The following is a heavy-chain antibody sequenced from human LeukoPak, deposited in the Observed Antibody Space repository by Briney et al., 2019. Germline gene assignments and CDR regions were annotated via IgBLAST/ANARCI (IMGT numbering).Heavy chain of an antibody. CDR1: GFTFSSYE. CDR2: IKQDGSEK. D-gene: IGHD3-22*01. V-gene: IGHV3-7*01. J-gene: IGHJ4*02. Sequence: PGGSLRLSCAASGFTFSSYEMNWVRQAPGKGLEWVANIKQDGSEKYYVDSVKGRLTISRDNAKNSLYLQMNSLRAEDTAVYYCARDGPLTPYDSSGYPPEPFDYWGQGTLVTVSP. CDR3: ARDGPLTPYDSSGYPPEPFDY.